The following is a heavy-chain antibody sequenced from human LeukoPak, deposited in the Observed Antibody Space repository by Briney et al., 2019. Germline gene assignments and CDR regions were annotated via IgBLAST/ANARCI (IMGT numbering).Heavy chain of an antibody. D-gene: IGHD7-27*01. J-gene: IGHJ4*02. CDR1: GFTFSSYG. Sequence: PGGSLRLSCAASGFTFSSYGMHWVRQAPGKGQEWVAFIRYDGSNKYYADSVKGRFTISRDNSKNTLYLQMNSLRAEDTAVYYCAKFRAPPELGKGGDFDYWGQGTLVTVSS. CDR2: IRYDGSNK. CDR3: AKFRAPPELGKGGDFDY. V-gene: IGHV3-30*02.